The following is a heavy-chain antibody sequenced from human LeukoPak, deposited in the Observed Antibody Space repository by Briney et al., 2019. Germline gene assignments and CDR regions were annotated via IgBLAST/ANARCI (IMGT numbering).Heavy chain of an antibody. V-gene: IGHV4-59*01. D-gene: IGHD3-22*01. CDR2: IYYSGST. CDR1: GGSISSYY. CDR3: AREGDTYYYDSSGPYFDY. Sequence: SETLSLTCTVSGGSISSYYWSWIRQPPGMGLEWIGYIYYSGSTNYNPSLKSRVTISVDTSKNQFSLKLSSVTAADTAVYYCAREGDTYYYDSSGPYFDYWGQGTLVTVSS. J-gene: IGHJ4*02.